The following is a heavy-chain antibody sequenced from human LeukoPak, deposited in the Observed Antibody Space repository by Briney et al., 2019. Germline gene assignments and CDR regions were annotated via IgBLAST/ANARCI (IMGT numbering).Heavy chain of an antibody. D-gene: IGHD3-16*01. J-gene: IGHJ4*02. Sequence: PSETLSLTCTVSGGSISSSSYYWGWIRQPPGKGLEWIGSIYYSGSTYYNPSLKSRVTISVDTSKNQFSLKLSSVTAADTALYYCARLYDYFDYWGQGTLVTVSS. CDR2: IYYSGST. V-gene: IGHV4-39*01. CDR1: GGSISSSSYY. CDR3: ARLYDYFDY.